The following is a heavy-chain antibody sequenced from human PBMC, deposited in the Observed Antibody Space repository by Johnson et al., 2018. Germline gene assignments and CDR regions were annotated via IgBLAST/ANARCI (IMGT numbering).Heavy chain of an antibody. J-gene: IGHJ3*01. CDR2: IWSDGGNI. D-gene: IGHD2-21*02. Sequence: QVQLQESGGGVVQPGRSLRLSCAASGFSFSSYVMHWVRQAPGEGLEWVANIWSDGGNINYGDAVKGRFTISRDNSKNTLYLEMNSLRVEDTAVYYCASELGAGPTALCFDFWGRGTMVTVSS. CDR1: GFSFSSYV. CDR3: ASELGAGPTALCFDF. V-gene: IGHV3-33*01.